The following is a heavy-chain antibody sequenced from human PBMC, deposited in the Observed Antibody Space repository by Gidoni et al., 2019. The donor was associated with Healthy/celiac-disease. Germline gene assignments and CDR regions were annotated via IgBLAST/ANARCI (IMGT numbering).Heavy chain of an antibody. D-gene: IGHD6-13*01. CDR3: AKVGKDSSSWQTYYFDY. CDR2: ISCSGGST. V-gene: IGHV3-23*04. CDR1: GFTFSSYA. Sequence: EVQLVESGGGLVQPGGSLRLSCAASGFTFSSYAMSWVRQAPGKGLEWVSAISCSGGSTYYADSVKGRFTISRDNSKNTLYLQMNSLRAEDTAVYYCAKVGKDSSSWQTYYFDYWGQGTLVTVSS. J-gene: IGHJ4*02.